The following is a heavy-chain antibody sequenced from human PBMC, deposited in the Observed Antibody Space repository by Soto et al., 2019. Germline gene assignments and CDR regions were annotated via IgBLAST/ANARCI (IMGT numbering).Heavy chain of an antibody. CDR1: GYTFTSYA. J-gene: IGHJ6*02. D-gene: IGHD4-17*01. Sequence: QVQLVQSGAEVKKPGASVKVSCKASGYTFTSYAMHWVRQAPGQRLEWMGWINAGNGNTKYSQKFQGRVTITRDTTASTAYIELSSLRSEDTAVYYCARDPPTSHLRRYSYYFGMDVWGQGTTVTVSS. CDR2: INAGNGNT. V-gene: IGHV1-3*01. CDR3: ARDPPTSHLRRYSYYFGMDV.